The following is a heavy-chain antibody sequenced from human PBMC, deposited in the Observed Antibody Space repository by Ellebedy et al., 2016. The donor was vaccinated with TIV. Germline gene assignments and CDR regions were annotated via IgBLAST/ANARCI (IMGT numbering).Heavy chain of an antibody. CDR2: IIGHGSEI. J-gene: IGHJ4*02. V-gene: IGHV3-7*04. CDR1: GFTFSDYW. CDR3: ARARLGDLSFRYSPSPDY. D-gene: IGHD3-16*02. Sequence: GESLKISCVASGFTFSDYWMSWVRQAPGKGLEWVASIIGHGSEIHYVDSVRGRFTISRDNSKNTLYLQMNSLRAEDTAVYSCARARLGDLSFRYSPSPDYWGQGTLVTVSS.